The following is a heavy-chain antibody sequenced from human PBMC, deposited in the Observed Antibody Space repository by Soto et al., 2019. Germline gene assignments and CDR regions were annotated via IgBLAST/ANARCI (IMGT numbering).Heavy chain of an antibody. V-gene: IGHV4-59*01. CDR3: ARLAPKGRGVRYYMDV. D-gene: IGHD3-10*01. CDR1: GGSISSYY. J-gene: IGHJ6*03. Sequence: SETLSLTCTVSGGSISSYYWSWIRQPPGKGLEWIGYIYYSGSTNYNPSLKSRVTISVDTSKNQFSLKLSSVTAADTAVYYCARLAPKGRGVRYYMDVWGKGTTVTVSS. CDR2: IYYSGST.